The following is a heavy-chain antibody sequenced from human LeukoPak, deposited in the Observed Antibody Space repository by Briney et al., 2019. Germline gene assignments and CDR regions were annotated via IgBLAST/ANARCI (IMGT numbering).Heavy chain of an antibody. V-gene: IGHV5-51*01. J-gene: IGHJ4*02. CDR1: GYSFTSYW. CDR3: ARQSHSITDY. D-gene: IGHD1-14*01. Sequence: GESLKISCKGSGYSFTSYWIAWVRQMPGKGLEWMGIIYPGDSDTKYSPSFQGQVTISADKSITTAYLQWSSLKASDTAMYYCARQSHSITDYWGQGTLVTVSS. CDR2: IYPGDSDT.